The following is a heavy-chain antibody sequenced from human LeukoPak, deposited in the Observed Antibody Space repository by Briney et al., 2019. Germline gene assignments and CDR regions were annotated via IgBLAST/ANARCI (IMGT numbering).Heavy chain of an antibody. CDR3: VREGLGPSFSAWFDP. CDR2: ICYDGSCK. D-gene: IGHD3/OR15-3a*01. Sequence: GGSLRLSCAASGFNFRTYGFHWVRQAPGKGLEWVAVICYDGSCKYYADSVKGRFTMSRDDSTNTVYLQMNSLRPEDTAVYYCVREGLGPSFSAWFDPWGHGTLVTVSS. J-gene: IGHJ5*02. V-gene: IGHV3-30*03. CDR1: GFNFRTYG.